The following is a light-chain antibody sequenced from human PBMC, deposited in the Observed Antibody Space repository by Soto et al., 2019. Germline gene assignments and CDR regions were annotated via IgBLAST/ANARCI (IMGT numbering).Light chain of an antibody. CDR1: SSDVGGFNY. CDR2: EVS. V-gene: IGLV2-14*01. CDR3: SSYTSNNALYV. Sequence: QSVLTQPASVSGSPGQSITISCTGTSSDVGGFNYVSWYQQHPGKAPKLMIYEVSNRPSGVSNRFSGSKSGNTASLTISGLQAEDEADYYCSSYTSNNALYVFGTGTKVTVL. J-gene: IGLJ1*01.